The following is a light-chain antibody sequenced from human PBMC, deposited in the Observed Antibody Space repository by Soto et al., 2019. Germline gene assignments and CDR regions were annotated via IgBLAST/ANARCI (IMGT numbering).Light chain of an antibody. CDR3: QQYGSSGT. J-gene: IGKJ1*01. V-gene: IGKV3-15*01. Sequence: EIVMRQSPATLSVSPGEGVTLSCRAGQSVRSNLAWYQQKPGQAPRLLIYGASTRATGIPARFSGSGSGTDFTLTISRLEPEDFAVYYCQQYGSSGTFGQGTKVDI. CDR2: GAS. CDR1: QSVRSN.